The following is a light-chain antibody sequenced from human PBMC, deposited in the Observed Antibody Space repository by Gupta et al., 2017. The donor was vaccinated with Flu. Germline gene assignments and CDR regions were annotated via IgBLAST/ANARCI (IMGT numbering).Light chain of an antibody. CDR3: QQYYSSPLT. J-gene: IGKJ4*01. Sequence: DIVMTQSPDSLAVSLGERATLNCKSSQSVLSSSNDKNYLVWYQHKPGQPPKVLIYWASTRESGVPDRFSGSGSGTDFTLTISSLQAEDVAVYYCQQYYSSPLTFGGGTKVEIK. V-gene: IGKV4-1*01. CDR1: QSVLSSSNDKNY. CDR2: WAS.